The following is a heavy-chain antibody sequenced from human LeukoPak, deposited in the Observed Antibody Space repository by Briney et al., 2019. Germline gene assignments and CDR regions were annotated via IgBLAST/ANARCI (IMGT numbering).Heavy chain of an antibody. CDR3: AKDPTSILWFGELLSSPDY. Sequence: AXSGSGGRTYYADSVKGRSTISRDNSRNTLYLQMNSLRAEDTAVYYCAKDPTSILWFGELLSSPDYWGQGTLVTVSS. CDR2: XSGSGGRT. V-gene: IGHV3-23*01. J-gene: IGHJ4*02. D-gene: IGHD3-10*01.